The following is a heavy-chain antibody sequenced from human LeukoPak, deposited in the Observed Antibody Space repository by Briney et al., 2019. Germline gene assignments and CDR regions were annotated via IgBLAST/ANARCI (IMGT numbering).Heavy chain of an antibody. V-gene: IGHV3-9*01. CDR3: AKDRVRGNYYDFWSGPDYYYYGMDV. CDR1: GFTFDDYA. D-gene: IGHD3-3*01. J-gene: IGHJ6*02. Sequence: GRSLRLSCAASGFTFDDYAMHWVRQAPGKGLEWVSGISWNSGSIGYADSVKGRFTISRDNSKNTLYLQMNSLRAEDTAVYYCAKDRVRGNYYDFWSGPDYYYYGMDVWGQGTTVTVSS. CDR2: ISWNSGSI.